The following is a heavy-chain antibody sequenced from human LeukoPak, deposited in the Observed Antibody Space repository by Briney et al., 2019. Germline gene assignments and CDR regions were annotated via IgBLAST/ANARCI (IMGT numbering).Heavy chain of an antibody. D-gene: IGHD3-3*01. CDR3: ATDKGVRFLGY. J-gene: IGHJ4*02. CDR2: IYYSGIT. V-gene: IGHV4-59*01. CDR1: GGSITTYY. Sequence: SETLSLTCTFSGGSITTYYWSWIRQPPGKGLEWIGYIYYSGITNYNPSLKSRVTISIGTSRNQFSLTLSSVTPADTAVYYCATDKGVRFLGYWGQGTLVTVSS.